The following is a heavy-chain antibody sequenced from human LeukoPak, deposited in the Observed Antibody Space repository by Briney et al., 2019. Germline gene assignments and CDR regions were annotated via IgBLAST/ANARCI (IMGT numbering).Heavy chain of an antibody. CDR1: GFTFSDYY. CDR2: ISSSGSTI. CDR3: ARVPGKAVATIPPYGMDV. J-gene: IGHJ6*02. D-gene: IGHD5-12*01. V-gene: IGHV3-11*01. Sequence: GGSLRLSCAASGFTFSDYYMSWIRQAPGKGLEWVSYISSSGSTIYYADSVKGRFTISRDNAKNSLYLQMNSLRAEDTAVYYCARVPGKAVATIPPYGMDVWGQGTTVTVSS.